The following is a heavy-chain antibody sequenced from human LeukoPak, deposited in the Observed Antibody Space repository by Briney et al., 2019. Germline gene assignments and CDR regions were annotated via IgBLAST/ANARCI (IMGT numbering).Heavy chain of an antibody. Sequence: SETLSLTCAVYGGSFSGYYWSWIRQPPGKGLEWIGEINHSGSTNYNPSLKSRVTISVDTSKNQFSLKLGSVTAADTAVYYCARGWYSSSSYFDYWGQGTLVTVSS. CDR2: INHSGST. D-gene: IGHD6-6*01. J-gene: IGHJ4*02. CDR3: ARGWYSSSSYFDY. CDR1: GGSFSGYY. V-gene: IGHV4-34*01.